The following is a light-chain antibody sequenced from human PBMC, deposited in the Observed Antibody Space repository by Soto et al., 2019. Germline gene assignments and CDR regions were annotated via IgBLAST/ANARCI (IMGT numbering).Light chain of an antibody. CDR3: QHYNKAPWT. Sequence: IQMTQSPSSLSASVGDRVTITCRASQDIYTYLAWYQHRPGKAPELLIYGASTLQAGVPSRFSGGGSGTHFVRTISSLQPEDVATYYCQHYNKAPWTFGQGTKV. J-gene: IGKJ1*01. V-gene: IGKV1-27*01. CDR2: GAS. CDR1: QDIYTY.